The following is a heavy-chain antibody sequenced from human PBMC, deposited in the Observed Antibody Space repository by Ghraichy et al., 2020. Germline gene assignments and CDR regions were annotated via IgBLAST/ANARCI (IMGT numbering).Heavy chain of an antibody. CDR1: GFTFSSYA. V-gene: IGHV3-23*01. CDR2: ISGSGGST. Sequence: GGSLRLSCAASGFTFSSYAMSWVRQAPGKGLEWVSAISGSGGSTYYADSVKGRFTISRDNSKNTLYLQMNSLRAEDTAVYYCAKDILSPHAAASNDYWGQGTLVTVSS. J-gene: IGHJ4*02. D-gene: IGHD6-13*01. CDR3: AKDILSPHAAASNDY.